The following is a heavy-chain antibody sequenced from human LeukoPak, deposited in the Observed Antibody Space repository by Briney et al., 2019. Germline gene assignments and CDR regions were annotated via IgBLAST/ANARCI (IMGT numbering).Heavy chain of an antibody. J-gene: IGHJ6*02. CDR1: GFSFSSHE. CDR2: INSGSNYI. Sequence: GGSLRLSCAASGFSFSSHEMNWVRQAPGKGLEWVSYINSGSNYILYADSVKGRFTISRDNSKNTLYLQMNSRRAEDTAVCYCAKDPSGDSFGSYGMDVWGQGTTVAVSS. V-gene: IGHV3-21*05. CDR3: AKDPSGDSFGSYGMDV. D-gene: IGHD5-18*01.